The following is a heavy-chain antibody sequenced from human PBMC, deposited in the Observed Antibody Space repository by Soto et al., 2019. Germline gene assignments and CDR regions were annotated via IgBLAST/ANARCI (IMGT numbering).Heavy chain of an antibody. Sequence: SETLSLTCIVSGGSISSGDYYWSWIRQPPGKGLEWIGYIYYSGSTYYNPSLKSRVTISVDTSKNQFSLKLSAVTAADTAVYYCARVGHYDILTGYYGPFDYWGQGTLVTVSS. CDR3: ARVGHYDILTGYYGPFDY. V-gene: IGHV4-30-4*01. D-gene: IGHD3-9*01. CDR2: IYYSGST. J-gene: IGHJ4*02. CDR1: GGSISSGDYY.